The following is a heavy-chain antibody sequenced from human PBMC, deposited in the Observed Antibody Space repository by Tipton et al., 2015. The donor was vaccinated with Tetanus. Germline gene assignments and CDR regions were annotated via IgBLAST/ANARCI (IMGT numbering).Heavy chain of an antibody. CDR2: IYYNGNT. V-gene: IGHV4-39*01. Sequence: TLSLTCTVSNGSVSSSLYCWAWVRQSPGRGLEWIGTIYYNGNTYYNPSLKSRVTISVDTSKNQFSLSLSSVIAADTAVYYCARGVSRDWNGHYFDYWGQGALVTVSS. CDR1: NGSVSSSLYC. CDR3: ARGVSRDWNGHYFDY. J-gene: IGHJ4*02. D-gene: IGHD1-1*01.